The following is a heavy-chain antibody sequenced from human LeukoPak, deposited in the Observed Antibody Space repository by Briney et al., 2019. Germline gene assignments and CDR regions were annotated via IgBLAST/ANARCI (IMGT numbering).Heavy chain of an antibody. Sequence: GGSLRLSCAASGFNFIDYSMNWVRQAPGKGLEWVSTIGGSGDKTFYADSVKGRFTISRDNSKNMLHLQMSSLTGEDTALYYCVRRGDASSGWGDHDYWGQGALVTVSS. CDR2: IGGSGDKT. V-gene: IGHV3-23*01. CDR3: VRRGDASSGWGDHDY. CDR1: GFNFIDYS. J-gene: IGHJ4*02. D-gene: IGHD6-19*01.